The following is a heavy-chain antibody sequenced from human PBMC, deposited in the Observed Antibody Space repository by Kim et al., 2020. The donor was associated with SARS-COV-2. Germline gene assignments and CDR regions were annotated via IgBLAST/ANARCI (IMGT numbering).Heavy chain of an antibody. J-gene: IGHJ3*01. D-gene: IGHD1-1*01. CDR3: TRIPATTLAFWDAFDL. V-gene: IGHV3-73*01. Sequence: SVKGRFTISSNDSKNTAYLEMNGLKTEDTAVYYCTRIPATTLAFWDAFDLWGQGTMVTVSS.